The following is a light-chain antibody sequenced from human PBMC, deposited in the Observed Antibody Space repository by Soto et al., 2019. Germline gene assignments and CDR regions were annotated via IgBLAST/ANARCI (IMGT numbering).Light chain of an antibody. Sequence: EIVMTQSPATLSVSPGERATLFCRASQTVSSIFVAWYQQKPGQAPRLLIHGASTRATGIPARFSGSGSGTEFTLTISSLQSEDFAVYYCQQYSAWPLTFGGGTKVEIK. CDR1: QTVSSI. V-gene: IGKV3-15*01. CDR3: QQYSAWPLT. CDR2: GAS. J-gene: IGKJ4*01.